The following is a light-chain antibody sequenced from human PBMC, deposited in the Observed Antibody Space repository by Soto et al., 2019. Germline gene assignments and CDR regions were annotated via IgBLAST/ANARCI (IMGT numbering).Light chain of an antibody. CDR2: GAS. CDR3: QQDST. Sequence: PGERVTLSCRASQSVSSSYLTWYQQKPGQAPRLLIYGASTRATSIPARFSGSGSGTDFTLTISSLQPEDFAVYYCQQDSTCGQGTKLEIK. J-gene: IGKJ2*01. V-gene: IGKV3D-7*01. CDR1: QSVSSSY.